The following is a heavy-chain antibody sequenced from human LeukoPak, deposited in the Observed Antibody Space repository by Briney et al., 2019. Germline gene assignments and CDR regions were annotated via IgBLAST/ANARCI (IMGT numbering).Heavy chain of an antibody. D-gene: IGHD3-9*01. J-gene: IGHJ4*02. CDR3: ARDDILTGFSFDY. Sequence: SVKVSCKATGYTFTGYYMHWVRQAPGQGLEWMGWISGYNGNTNYAQKLQGRVTMTTDTSTSTAYMELRSLRSGDTAVYYCARDDILTGFSFDYWGQGTLVTVSS. CDR2: ISGYNGNT. V-gene: IGHV1-18*04. CDR1: GYTFTGYY.